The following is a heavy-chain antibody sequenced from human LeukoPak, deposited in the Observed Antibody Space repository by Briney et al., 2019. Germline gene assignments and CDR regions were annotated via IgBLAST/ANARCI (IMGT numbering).Heavy chain of an antibody. D-gene: IGHD5-18*01. Sequence: GGSLRLPCAASGFTFSSYAMHWVRQAPGKGLEWVAVISYDGSNKYYADSVKGRFTISRDNSKNTLYLQMNSLRAEDTAVYYCARGWTAMVAGYFDYWGQGTLVTVSS. CDR1: GFTFSSYA. V-gene: IGHV3-30*04. CDR2: ISYDGSNK. J-gene: IGHJ4*02. CDR3: ARGWTAMVAGYFDY.